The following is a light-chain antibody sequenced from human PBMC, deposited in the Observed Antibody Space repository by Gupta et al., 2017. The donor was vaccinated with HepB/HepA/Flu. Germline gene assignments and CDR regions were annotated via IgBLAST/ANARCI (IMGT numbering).Light chain of an antibody. CDR1: SLRPYY. V-gene: IGLV3-19*01. CDR2: GNN. CDR3: NARGRSGGHLWV. J-gene: IGLJ3*02. Sequence: SSELTQDPAVSVALGQIVRITCQGASLRPYYLSWYQKKPGQAPLLVSFGNNNRPAGIPDRFSGSSSGNTASSTITGVQAEDEADYYGNARGRSGGHLWVFGGGTKLTVL.